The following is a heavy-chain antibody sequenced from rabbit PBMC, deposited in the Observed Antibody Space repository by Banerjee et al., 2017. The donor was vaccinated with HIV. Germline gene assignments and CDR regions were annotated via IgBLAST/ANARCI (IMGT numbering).Heavy chain of an antibody. Sequence: LLVESGGGLVKPGASLTLSCKASGFTLSSYWMCWVRQAPGKGLEWIGCIYTGSGTTNYASWATGRFTISKTSSTTVTLQMISLTAADTATYFCARPRGGGFNLWGPGTLVTVS. CDR2: IYTGSGTT. D-gene: IGHD1-1*01. J-gene: IGHJ4*01. CDR3: ARPRGGGFNL. CDR1: GFTLSSYW. V-gene: IGHV1S45*01.